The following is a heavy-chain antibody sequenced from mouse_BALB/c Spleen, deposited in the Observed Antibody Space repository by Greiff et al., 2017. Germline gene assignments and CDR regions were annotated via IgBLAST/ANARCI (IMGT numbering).Heavy chain of an antibody. Sequence: EVQRVESGGGLVQPGGSLRLSCATSGFTFTDYYMSWVRQPPGKALEWLGFIRNKANGYTTEYSASVKGRFTISRDNSQSILYLQMNTLRAEDSATYYCAREGYYGCMDYWGQGTSVTVSS. CDR2: IRNKANGYTT. CDR1: GFTFTDYY. J-gene: IGHJ4*01. D-gene: IGHD1-1*01. V-gene: IGHV7-3*02. CDR3: AREGYYGCMDY.